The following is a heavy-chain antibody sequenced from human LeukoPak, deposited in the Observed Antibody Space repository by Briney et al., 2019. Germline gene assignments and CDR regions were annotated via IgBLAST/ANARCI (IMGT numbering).Heavy chain of an antibody. CDR3: ARGGEMATIIRAFDI. D-gene: IGHD5-24*01. V-gene: IGHV1-46*01. CDR2: INPSGGTT. CDR1: GYTFTNYY. Sequence: ASVTVSCTASGYTFTNYYIHWVRQAPGQGLEWMGIINPSGGTTSYAQRFQGRVTMTRDTSTSTVYMELSSLRSEDTAVYYCARGGEMATIIRAFDIWGQGTMVTVSS. J-gene: IGHJ3*02.